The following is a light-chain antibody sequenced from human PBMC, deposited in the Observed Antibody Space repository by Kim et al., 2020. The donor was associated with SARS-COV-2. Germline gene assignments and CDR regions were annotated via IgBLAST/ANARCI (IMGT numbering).Light chain of an antibody. CDR3: QQLNSYPPGT. V-gene: IGKV1-9*01. Sequence: SVGDRVTITCRASQGISSYLAWYQQKPGKAPKLLIYAASTLQSGVPSRFSGSGSGTDFTLTISSLQPEDFATYYCQQLNSYPPGTFGQGTRLEIK. CDR1: QGISSY. CDR2: AAS. J-gene: IGKJ5*01.